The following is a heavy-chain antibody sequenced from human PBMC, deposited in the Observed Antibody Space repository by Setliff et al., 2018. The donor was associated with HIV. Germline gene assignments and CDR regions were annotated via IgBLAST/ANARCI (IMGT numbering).Heavy chain of an antibody. CDR3: ARQPTDTSGYNNWFDS. CDR1: GYTFTNYW. D-gene: IGHD3-3*01. CDR2: IYPGDSDT. J-gene: IGHJ5*01. V-gene: IGHV5-51*01. Sequence: PGDSLKISCRGSGYTFTNYWIGWVRQMPGRGLEWMGIIYPGDSDTRYSPSFEGQVTMSADKSINTAYLQWNSLKASDTAMYYCARQPTDTSGYNNWFDSWGQGTLVTVSS.